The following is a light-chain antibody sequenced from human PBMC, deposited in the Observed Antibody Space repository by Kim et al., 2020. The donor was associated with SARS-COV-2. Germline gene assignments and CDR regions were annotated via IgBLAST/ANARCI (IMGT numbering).Light chain of an antibody. CDR3: QQYDNWPLA. CDR1: QSVSSN. J-gene: IGKJ1*01. CDR2: GAS. V-gene: IGKV3-15*01. Sequence: VSPGERATRSGRDSQSVSSNLVWYQQKPGQAPRLLIYGASTRATGIPARFSGSGSGTEFTLTISSLQSEDFALYYCQQYDNWPLAFGQGTKVDIK.